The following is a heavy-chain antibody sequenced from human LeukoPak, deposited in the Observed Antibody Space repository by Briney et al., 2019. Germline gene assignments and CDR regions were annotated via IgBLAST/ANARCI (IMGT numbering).Heavy chain of an antibody. CDR1: GYTFTTYD. CDR3: ARASKLDWSPDY. CDR2: IIPIFGTA. D-gene: IGHD3-9*01. J-gene: IGHJ4*02. Sequence: SVKVSCKASGYTFTTYDISWVRQAPGQGLEWMGGIIPIFGTANYAQKFQGRVTVTADESTSTAYMELSSLRSEDTAVYYCARASKLDWSPDYWGQGTLVTVSS. V-gene: IGHV1-69*13.